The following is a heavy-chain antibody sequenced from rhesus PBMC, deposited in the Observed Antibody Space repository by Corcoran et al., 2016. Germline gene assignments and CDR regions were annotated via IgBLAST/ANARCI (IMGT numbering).Heavy chain of an antibody. J-gene: IGHJ4*01. CDR1: GFSITTTNLG. Sequence: QVTLKESGPALVKPTQTLTLTCSSSGFSITTTNLGVGWICQPPGKALEWLALISWDDDKYDRASLKSRLTISRDTSKNQVVLTMTNRDPVDTATYFCVRSRRDSGYRDYFDYWGQGVLVTVSS. V-gene: IGHV2-174*01. CDR2: ISWDDDK. CDR3: VRSRRDSGYRDYFDY. D-gene: IGHD5-24*01.